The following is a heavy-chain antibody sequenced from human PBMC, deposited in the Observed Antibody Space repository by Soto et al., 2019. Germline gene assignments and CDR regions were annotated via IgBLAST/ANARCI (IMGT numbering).Heavy chain of an antibody. D-gene: IGHD6-19*01. J-gene: IGHJ5*02. V-gene: IGHV1-18*01. CDR3: ARVGPDSSGWGGNWFDP. CDR2: ISAYNGNT. CDR1: CYTFTSDG. Sequence: RSSEKVSIKASCYTFTSDGISWVRQAPGQGLEWMGWISAYNGNTNYAQKLQGRVTMTTDTSTSTAYMELRSLRSDDTAVYYCARVGPDSSGWGGNWFDPWGQGTLVTVSS.